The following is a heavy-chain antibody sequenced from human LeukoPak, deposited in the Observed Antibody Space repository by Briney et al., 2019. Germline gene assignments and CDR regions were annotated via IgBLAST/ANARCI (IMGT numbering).Heavy chain of an antibody. CDR2: IYRSGST. CDR1: NYSISNSLY. J-gene: IGHJ6*03. D-gene: IGHD4-17*01. Sequence: SEPLSLTCSGSNYSISNSLYWGWLRQPPGKGLEWIGSIYRSGSTSYNPSLKSRVTISLGTSKNQFSLKLSSVTAADTAVYFCARGTYGYYMDVWGKGTTVTVSS. V-gene: IGHV4-38-2*02. CDR3: ARGTYGYYMDV.